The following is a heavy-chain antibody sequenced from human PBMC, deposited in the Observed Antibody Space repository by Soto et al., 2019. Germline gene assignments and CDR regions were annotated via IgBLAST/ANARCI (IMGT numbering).Heavy chain of an antibody. V-gene: IGHV4-59*01. D-gene: IGHD3-16*02. J-gene: IGHJ6*02. CDR2: IYYSGAT. Sequence: SETLSLTCKVSGGSISSYYWNWIRQPPGKGLEWIGNIYYSGATNYSPSLESRVTISVDTSKNQISLKLRSVTAADTAVYYCARDYRSPSGGMDVWGQGTTVTAP. CDR1: GGSISSYY. CDR3: ARDYRSPSGGMDV.